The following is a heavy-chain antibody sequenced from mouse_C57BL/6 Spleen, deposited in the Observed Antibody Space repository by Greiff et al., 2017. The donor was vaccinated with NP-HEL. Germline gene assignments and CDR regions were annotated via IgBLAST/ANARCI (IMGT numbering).Heavy chain of an antibody. J-gene: IGHJ4*01. Sequence: QVQLKQPGAELVRPGSSVKLSCKASGYTFTSYWMHWVKQRPIQGLEWIGNIDPSDSETHYNQKFKDKATLTVDKSSSTAYMQLSSLTSEDSAVYYCARVGYYGAMDYWGQGTSVTVSS. D-gene: IGHD1-1*01. V-gene: IGHV1-52*01. CDR1: GYTFTSYW. CDR2: IDPSDSET. CDR3: ARVGYYGAMDY.